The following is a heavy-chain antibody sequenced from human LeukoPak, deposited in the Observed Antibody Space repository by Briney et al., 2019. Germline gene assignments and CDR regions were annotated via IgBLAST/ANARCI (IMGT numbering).Heavy chain of an antibody. CDR1: NYTFINYG. V-gene: IGHV1-18*01. CDR2: ISAYTGIT. J-gene: IGHJ5*02. Sequence: GASVKVSCKTSNYTFINYGISWVRQAPGQGLEWMGWISAYTGITGFAQKFQGRVTMTTDTSTSTAYMELRSLRLDDTAVYYCARDLIYTTSWYDHWGQGTLVTVSS. D-gene: IGHD1-26*01. CDR3: ARDLIYTTSWYDH.